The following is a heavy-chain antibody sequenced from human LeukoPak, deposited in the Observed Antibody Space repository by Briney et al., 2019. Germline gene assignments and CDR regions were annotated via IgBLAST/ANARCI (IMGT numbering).Heavy chain of an antibody. CDR2: IRYDGSNK. D-gene: IGHD3/OR15-3a*01. V-gene: IGHV3-30*02. Sequence: GGSLRLSCAASGFTFSSYGMHWVRQAPGKGLEWVAFIRYDGSNKYYADSVKGRFTISRDNSKNTLYLQMNSLRAEDTAVYYCAKDTRTGYYIGYYFDYWGQGTLATVSS. CDR3: AKDTRTGYYIGYYFDY. J-gene: IGHJ4*02. CDR1: GFTFSSYG.